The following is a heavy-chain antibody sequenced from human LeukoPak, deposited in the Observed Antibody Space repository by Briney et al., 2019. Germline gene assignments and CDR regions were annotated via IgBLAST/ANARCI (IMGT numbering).Heavy chain of an antibody. J-gene: IGHJ6*02. CDR3: ARDDHQLGSYYYGMDV. CDR2: IKPDESDK. CDR1: GFTFSSYW. Sequence: PGGSLTLSCAASGFTFSSYWMTWVRHAPGKGLEWVANIKPDESDKYYVGSVKRRFTISRDNAKNSLYLQMNSLRAEDTALYFCARDDHQLGSYYYGMDVWGQGTTVTVSS. D-gene: IGHD7-27*01. V-gene: IGHV3-7*01.